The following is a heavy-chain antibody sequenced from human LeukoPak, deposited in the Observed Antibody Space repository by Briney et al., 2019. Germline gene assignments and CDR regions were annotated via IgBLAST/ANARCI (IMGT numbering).Heavy chain of an antibody. D-gene: IGHD2-2*01. CDR3: AREGTSCFDY. V-gene: IGHV3-13*01. J-gene: IGHJ4*02. Sequence: GGSLRLSCAASGFTFSSYDMHWVRQATGKGLEWVSAIGTAGDTYYADSVKGRFTISRDNSKNTLYLQMNSLRAEDTAVYYCAREGTSCFDYWGQGTLVTVSS. CDR2: IGTAGDT. CDR1: GFTFSSYD.